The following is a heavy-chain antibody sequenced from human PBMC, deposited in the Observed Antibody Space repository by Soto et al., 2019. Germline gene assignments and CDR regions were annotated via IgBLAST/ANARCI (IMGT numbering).Heavy chain of an antibody. CDR1: GFTFSRYE. CDR2: ISSSGSTK. J-gene: IGHJ4*02. Sequence: GGSLRLSCAASGFTFSRYEMNWVRQAPGKGLEWVSYISSSGSTKYYADSVKGRFTISRDNAKNSLYLQMNSLRVEDTAVYYCARVGDGYNLNYWGQGTLVTVS. D-gene: IGHD5-12*01. V-gene: IGHV3-48*03. CDR3: ARVGDGYNLNY.